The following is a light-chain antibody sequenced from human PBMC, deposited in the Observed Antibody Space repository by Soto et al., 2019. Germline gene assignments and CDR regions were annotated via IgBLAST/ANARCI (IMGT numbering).Light chain of an antibody. CDR3: QHYQSYLWT. J-gene: IGKJ1*01. CDR2: AAS. CDR1: QGISTW. Sequence: DIQMTQSPSSLSASVGDRVTITCRASQGISTWLAWYQQEPGKAPKVLIYAASSLQSGVPSRFSGSGSGTEFTLTINGLQPDDFATYYCQHYQSYLWTFGQGTKVDI. V-gene: IGKV1D-16*01.